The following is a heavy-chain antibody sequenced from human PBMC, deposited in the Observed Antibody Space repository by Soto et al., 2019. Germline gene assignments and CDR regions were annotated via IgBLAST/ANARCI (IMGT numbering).Heavy chain of an antibody. D-gene: IGHD3-10*01. CDR3: AKDNGNYGSGSFSH. V-gene: IGHV3-23*01. J-gene: IGHJ4*02. Sequence: EVQLLESGGGLVQPGGSLRLSCAASGFTLGSYTMSWVRQAPGKGLEWVSLTSGTGDSSKYANSVKGRFTISRDYSKTTVFLQMNSLRAEDTAVYFCAKDNGNYGSGSFSHWGQGTLVTVSS. CDR2: TSGTGDSS. CDR1: GFTLGSYT.